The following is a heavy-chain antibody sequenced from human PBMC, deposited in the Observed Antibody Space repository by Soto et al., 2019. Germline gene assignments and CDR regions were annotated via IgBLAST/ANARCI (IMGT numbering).Heavy chain of an antibody. V-gene: IGHV4-4*07. CDR2: IYASGST. J-gene: IGHJ5*02. Sequence: PSETLSLTCTVSGGSISSYYWSWIRQPAGKGLEWIGRIYASGSTNYNPSLKSRVTMSVDTSKNQFSLKLSSVTAADTAVYYCARTPPTVTTGELRFDPWGQGTLVTVSS. CDR1: GGSISSYY. D-gene: IGHD4-17*01. CDR3: ARTPPTVTTGELRFDP.